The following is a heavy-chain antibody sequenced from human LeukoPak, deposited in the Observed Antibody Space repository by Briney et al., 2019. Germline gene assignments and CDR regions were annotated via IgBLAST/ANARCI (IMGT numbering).Heavy chain of an antibody. CDR1: GGSFSGYY. V-gene: IGHV4-34*01. Sequence: SETLSLTCAVYGGSFSGYYWSWIRQPPGKGLEWIGEINHSGSTNYNPSLKSRVTISVDTSKNQFSLKLSSVTAADTAVYYCARQARAVAGRRGRRPFDYWGQGTLVTVSS. CDR3: ARQARAVAGRRGRRPFDY. CDR2: INHSGST. J-gene: IGHJ4*02. D-gene: IGHD6-19*01.